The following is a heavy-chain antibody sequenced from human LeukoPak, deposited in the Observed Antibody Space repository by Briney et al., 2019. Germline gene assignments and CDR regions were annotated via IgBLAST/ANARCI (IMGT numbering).Heavy chain of an antibody. Sequence: GGSLRLSCAASGFTFDDYAMHWVRQAPGKGLEWVSGISWNSGSIGYAYSVKGRFTISRDSAKNSLYLQMNSLRAEDMALYYCAKAACSSASCYAGYFDYWGQGTLVTVSS. D-gene: IGHD2-2*01. V-gene: IGHV3-9*03. CDR3: AKAACSSASCYAGYFDY. J-gene: IGHJ4*02. CDR1: GFTFDDYA. CDR2: ISWNSGSI.